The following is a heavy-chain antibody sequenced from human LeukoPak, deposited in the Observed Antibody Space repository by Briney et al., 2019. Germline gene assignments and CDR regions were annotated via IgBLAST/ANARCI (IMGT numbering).Heavy chain of an antibody. Sequence: SETLSLTCAVYGGSFSGYYWSWIRQPPGKGLEWIGEINHSGSTNYNPSLKSRVTISVDTSKNQFSLKLSSVTAADTAVYYCARTQWLVNGFKRFDPWGQGTLVTVSS. D-gene: IGHD6-19*01. CDR1: GGSFSGYY. CDR2: INHSGST. V-gene: IGHV4-34*01. CDR3: ARTQWLVNGFKRFDP. J-gene: IGHJ5*02.